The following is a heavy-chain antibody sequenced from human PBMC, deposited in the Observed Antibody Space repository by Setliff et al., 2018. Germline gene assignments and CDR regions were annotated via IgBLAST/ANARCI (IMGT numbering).Heavy chain of an antibody. Sequence: ASVKVSCKASGYILNSYGISWVRQAPGQGLEWMGWISSYNDITNYAQRFQGRVTLTTDMSTNAAYMELRSLGSDDTAVYYCAISTLSICSGGTCPNVFDVWGQGTMVTVSS. CDR3: AISTLSICSGGTCPNVFDV. J-gene: IGHJ3*01. CDR2: ISSYNDIT. CDR1: GYILNSYG. V-gene: IGHV1-18*01. D-gene: IGHD2-15*01.